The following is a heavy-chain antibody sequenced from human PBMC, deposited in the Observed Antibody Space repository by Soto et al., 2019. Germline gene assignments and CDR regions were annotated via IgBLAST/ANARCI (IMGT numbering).Heavy chain of an antibody. CDR3: AKESGLGYFDRHGPYRTGGVDV. V-gene: IGHV1-3*04. J-gene: IGHJ6*02. CDR2: VNTANGDT. Sequence: QVQLVQSGAEVKKPGAAVKVSCKASGYTFTSYALHWVRQAPGPRLAWMGWVNTANGDTKSSQKVQGRVTITRDTSASAASMGRRSLRAEDPAVYYGAKESGLGYFDRHGPYRTGGVDVWGQGTTVTVSS. D-gene: IGHD3-9*01. CDR1: GYTFTSYA.